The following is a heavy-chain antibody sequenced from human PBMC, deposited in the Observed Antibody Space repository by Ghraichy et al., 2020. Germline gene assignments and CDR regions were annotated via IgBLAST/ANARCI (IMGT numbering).Heavy chain of an antibody. V-gene: IGHV3-23*01. CDR2: ISGSGGST. CDR1: GFTFSSYA. J-gene: IGHJ4*02. CDR3: AKATTLNSDYDYYFDY. Sequence: GGSLRLSCAASGFTFSSYAMSWVRQAPGKGLEWVSAISGSGGSTYYADSVKGRFTISRDNYKNTLYLQMNSLRAEDTAVYYCAKATTLNSDYDYYFDYWGQGTLVTVSS. D-gene: IGHD4-11*01.